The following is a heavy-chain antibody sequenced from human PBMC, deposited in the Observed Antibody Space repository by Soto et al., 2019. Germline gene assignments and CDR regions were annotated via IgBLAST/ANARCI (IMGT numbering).Heavy chain of an antibody. Sequence: EVKLLDSGGGLVQTGGSLRLSCAASGFTFSSYAMGWVRQAPGKGLDWVSVISGSGGITYSADSVKGRFTISRDNSKNILYLLMKGLRAEDTAVYYCAKGIKDTGGYYYYSMDVWGQGTAVTVSS. J-gene: IGHJ6*02. D-gene: IGHD2-15*01. CDR2: ISGSGGIT. V-gene: IGHV3-23*01. CDR3: AKGIKDTGGYYYYSMDV. CDR1: GFTFSSYA.